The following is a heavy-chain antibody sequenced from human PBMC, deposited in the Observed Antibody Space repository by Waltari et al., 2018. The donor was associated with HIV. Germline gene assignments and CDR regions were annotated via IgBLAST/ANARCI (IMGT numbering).Heavy chain of an antibody. Sequence: AQLPESGPGLVKPSQTLSLTCTVSGGSLSNGSYDWNWIRQPAGKGLAWIGRIDSSGNTNYNPSLKSRVTISVDTSKNQFSLKRSSVTAADTAVYYCARGRFEGYILYYYYGMDVWGQGTTVSVSS. V-gene: IGHV4-61*02. CDR1: GGSLSNGSYD. CDR2: IDSSGNT. CDR3: ARGRFEGYILYYYYGMDV. J-gene: IGHJ6*02. D-gene: IGHD5-12*01.